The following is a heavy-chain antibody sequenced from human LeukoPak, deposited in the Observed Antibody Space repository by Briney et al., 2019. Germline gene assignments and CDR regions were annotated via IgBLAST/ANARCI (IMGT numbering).Heavy chain of an antibody. V-gene: IGHV3-21*01. J-gene: IGHJ4*02. Sequence: AGGSLRLSCAASGFTFSSYSMNWVRQAPGKGLEWVSSISSSSSYIYYADSVKGRFTISRDNAKNSLYLQMYSLRAEDTAVYYCARDGAAYSSGWYEGNYFDYWGQGTLVTVSS. CDR1: GFTFSSYS. CDR2: ISSSSSYI. CDR3: ARDGAAYSSGWYEGNYFDY. D-gene: IGHD6-19*01.